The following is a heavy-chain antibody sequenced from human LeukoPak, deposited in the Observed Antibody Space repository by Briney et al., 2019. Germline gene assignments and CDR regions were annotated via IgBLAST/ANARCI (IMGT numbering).Heavy chain of an antibody. CDR3: AKESTMSAGSFDI. D-gene: IGHD5/OR15-5a*01. Sequence: GRSLRLSCAASGFSFSTYAMHWVRQAPGKGLEWVAVISYDGSNKYYADSVKGRFTISRDNSKNTLFLQMNSLRAEDTAVYYCAKESTMSAGSFDIWGQGTMVTVSS. V-gene: IGHV3-30*18. J-gene: IGHJ3*02. CDR1: GFSFSTYA. CDR2: ISYDGSNK.